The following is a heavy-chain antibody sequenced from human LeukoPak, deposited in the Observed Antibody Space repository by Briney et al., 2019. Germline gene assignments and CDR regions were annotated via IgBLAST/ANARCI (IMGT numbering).Heavy chain of an antibody. CDR3: ARVLEGRWELLDYFDY. V-gene: IGHV1-2*02. D-gene: IGHD1-26*01. CDR2: INPNSGGT. CDR1: GYTFTGYY. Sequence: ASVKVSCKASGYTFTGYYMHWVRQAPGQGLEWMGWINPNSGGTNYAQKFQGRVTMTRDTSISTAYMELSRLRSDDTAVYYCARVLEGRWELLDYFDYWGQGTLVTASS. J-gene: IGHJ4*02.